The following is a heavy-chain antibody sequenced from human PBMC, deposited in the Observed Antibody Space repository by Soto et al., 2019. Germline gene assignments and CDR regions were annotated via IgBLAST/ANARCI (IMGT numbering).Heavy chain of an antibody. V-gene: IGHV4-59*12. CDR3: AREVDCYGPPRLDAFDI. CDR1: GGSISSCY. D-gene: IGHD2-21*02. CDR2: IYYSGST. Sequence: SETLSLTCTVSGGSISSCYWSWVRQPPGKGLEWIGYIYYSGSTNYNPSLKSRVTISVDKSKNQFSLKLSSVTAADTAVYYCAREVDCYGPPRLDAFDIWGQGTMVTVSS. J-gene: IGHJ3*02.